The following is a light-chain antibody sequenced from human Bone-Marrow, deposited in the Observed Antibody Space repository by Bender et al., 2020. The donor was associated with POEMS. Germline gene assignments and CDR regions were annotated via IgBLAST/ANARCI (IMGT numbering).Light chain of an antibody. CDR2: EVN. V-gene: IGLV1-36*01. CDR3: SSFAPGSIFL. CDR1: ISNIGKNV. J-gene: IGLJ2*01. Sequence: QSVLTQPPSVSEAPGQRVTISCSGSISNIGKNVVDWFQHHPGKAPKLIIHEVNKRPSGVSNRFSGSKSGYTASLTISGLQSEDEADYYCSSFAPGSIFLFGGGTKLTVL.